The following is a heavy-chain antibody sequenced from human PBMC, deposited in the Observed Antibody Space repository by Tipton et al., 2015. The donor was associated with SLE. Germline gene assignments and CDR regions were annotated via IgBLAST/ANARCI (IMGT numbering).Heavy chain of an antibody. D-gene: IGHD6-19*01. CDR1: GFTFSSYS. CDR2: VSTAIGRM. CDR3: ARVVGFIAVAGPYFDY. Sequence: SLRLSCAASGFTFSSYSMNWVRQAPGKGLEWIAHVSTAIGRMYYADSVKGRFTISRDNAKNSLYLQMNSLRAEDTAVYYCARVVGFIAVAGPYFDYWGQGTLVTVSS. V-gene: IGHV3-48*04. J-gene: IGHJ4*02.